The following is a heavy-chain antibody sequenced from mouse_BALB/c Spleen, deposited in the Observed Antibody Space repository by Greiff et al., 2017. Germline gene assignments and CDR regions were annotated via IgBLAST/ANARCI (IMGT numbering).Heavy chain of an antibody. CDR2: ISSGGGST. D-gene: IGHD1-1*02. Sequence: EVQLVESGGGLVKPGGSLKLSCAASGFAFSSYDMSWVRQTPEKRLEWVAYISSGGGSTYYPDTVKGRFTISRDNAKNTLYLQMSSLKSEDTAMYYCARWDGGNYGGDYFDYWGQGTTLTVSS. V-gene: IGHV5-12-1*01. J-gene: IGHJ2*01. CDR3: ARWDGGNYGGDYFDY. CDR1: GFAFSSYD.